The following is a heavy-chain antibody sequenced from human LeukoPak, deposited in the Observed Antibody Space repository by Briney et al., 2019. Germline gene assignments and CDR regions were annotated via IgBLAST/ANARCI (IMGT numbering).Heavy chain of an antibody. V-gene: IGHV3-30*18. J-gene: IGHJ4*02. CDR2: ISYDGSNK. Sequence: GGSLRLSCAASGFTFSSYGMHWVRQAPGKGLEWVAVISYDGSNKYYADSVKGRFTISRDNSKNTLYLQMNSLRAEDTAVYYCAKDYGGYNLDCWGQGTLVTVSS. CDR1: GFTFSSYG. CDR3: AKDYGGYNLDC. D-gene: IGHD5-24*01.